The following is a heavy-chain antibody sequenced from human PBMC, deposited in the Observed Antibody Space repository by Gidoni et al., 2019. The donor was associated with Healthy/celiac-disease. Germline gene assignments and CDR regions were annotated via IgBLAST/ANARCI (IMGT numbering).Heavy chain of an antibody. CDR2: INPNSGGT. CDR3: ARERGIVGAKTAFDI. Sequence: QVQLVQSGAEVKKPGASVKVSCKASGYTFTGYYMHWVRQAPGQGLEWMGWINPNSGGTNYAQKFQGWVTMTRDTSISTAYMELSRLRSDDTAVYYCARERGIVGAKTAFDIWGQGTMVTVSS. J-gene: IGHJ3*02. CDR1: GYTFTGYY. D-gene: IGHD1-26*01. V-gene: IGHV1-2*04.